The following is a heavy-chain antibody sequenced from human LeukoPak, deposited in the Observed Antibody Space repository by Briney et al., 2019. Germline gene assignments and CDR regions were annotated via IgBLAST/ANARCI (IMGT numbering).Heavy chain of an antibody. CDR1: GGSISSGGYY. CDR3: AREASGYSYGYGEF. V-gene: IGHV4-31*03. D-gene: IGHD5-18*01. CDR2: IYYSGST. Sequence: SETLSLTCTVSGGSISSGGYYWSWIRQHPGKGLEWIGYIYYSGSTYYNPSLKSRVTISVDTSKNQFSLKLSSVTAADTAVYYCAREASGYSYGYGEFWGQGTLVTVSS. J-gene: IGHJ4*02.